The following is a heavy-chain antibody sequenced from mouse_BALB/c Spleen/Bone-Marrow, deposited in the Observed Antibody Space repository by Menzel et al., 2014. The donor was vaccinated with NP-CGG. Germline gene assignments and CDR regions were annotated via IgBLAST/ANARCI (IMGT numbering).Heavy chain of an antibody. J-gene: IGHJ4*01. D-gene: IGHD2-4*01. Sequence: EVKLVESGGGLVQPGGSRKLSCAASGFTFSGFGMHWVRQAPEKGLEWVAYISNGSSTIYYADTVKGRFTISRDNPKNTLFLQMTSLRSEDTAMYYCARKGAMITHYYAMDYWGQGTSVTVSS. V-gene: IGHV5-17*02. CDR1: GFTFSGFG. CDR2: ISNGSSTI. CDR3: ARKGAMITHYYAMDY.